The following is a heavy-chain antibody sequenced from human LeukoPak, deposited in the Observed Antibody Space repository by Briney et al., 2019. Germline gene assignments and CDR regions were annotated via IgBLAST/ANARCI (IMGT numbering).Heavy chain of an antibody. CDR1: GGSISSYY. CDR2: IYYSGST. V-gene: IGHV4-59*12. J-gene: IGHJ3*02. CDR3: ARVKETSRRHDAFGI. Sequence: SETLSLTCTVSGGSISSYYWSWIRQPPGKGLEWIGYIYYSGSTNYNPSLKSRVTISLDTSKNQFSLKLSSVTAADTAVYYCARVKETSRRHDAFGIWGQGTMTVSS.